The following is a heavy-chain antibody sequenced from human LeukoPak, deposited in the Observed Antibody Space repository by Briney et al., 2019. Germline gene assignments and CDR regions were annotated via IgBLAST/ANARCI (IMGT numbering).Heavy chain of an antibody. CDR3: ARSGYSYGSFDY. Sequence: SETLSLTCAVYGGSFSGYYWSWIRQPPGKGLEWIGEINHSGSTNYNPSLKSRVTISVDTSKNQFSLKLSSVTAADTAVYYCARSGYSYGSFDYWGQGTLVTVSS. D-gene: IGHD5-18*01. CDR2: INHSGST. CDR1: GGSFSGYY. V-gene: IGHV4-34*01. J-gene: IGHJ4*02.